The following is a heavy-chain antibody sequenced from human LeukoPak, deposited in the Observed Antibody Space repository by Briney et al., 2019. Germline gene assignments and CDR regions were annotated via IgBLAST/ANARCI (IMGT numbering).Heavy chain of an antibody. D-gene: IGHD3-10*01. CDR3: ARHYGSGTYPLDY. CDR2: VYYSGST. Sequence: SETLSLTCTVSGGSISGYYWSWIRQPPGKGLEWIGYVYYSGSTNYNPSLESRVTISVGTSKNQFSLKLSSVTAADTAVYYCARHYGSGTYPLDYWGQGTLVTVSS. CDR1: GGSISGYY. V-gene: IGHV4-59*08. J-gene: IGHJ4*02.